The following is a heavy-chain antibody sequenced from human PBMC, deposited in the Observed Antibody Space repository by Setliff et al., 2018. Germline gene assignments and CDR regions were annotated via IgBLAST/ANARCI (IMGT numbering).Heavy chain of an antibody. CDR2: VYYNGAA. V-gene: IGHV4-61*05. J-gene: IGHJ6*03. D-gene: IGHD3-3*01. Sequence: SETLSLTCTVSGGSISNTYYYWSWIRQSPGRGLEYIGYVYYNGAADYSPSLKSRVTLSVDTSKNQFSLKLSSVTAADTAVYYCARVTGFLYMDVWGKGTTVTVSS. CDR1: GGSISNTYYY. CDR3: ARVTGFLYMDV.